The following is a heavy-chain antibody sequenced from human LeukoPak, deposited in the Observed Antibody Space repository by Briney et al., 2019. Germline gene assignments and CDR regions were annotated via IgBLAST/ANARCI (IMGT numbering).Heavy chain of an antibody. D-gene: IGHD3-22*01. J-gene: IGHJ4*02. CDR2: IYTSGST. Sequence: SETLSLTCTVSGGSISSYYWTWIRQPPGKGLEWIGNIYTSGSTNYNPSLKSRVTISVDTSKNQFSLKLSSVTAADTAVYYCARHYYDSSGFDYWGRGTLVTVSS. CDR1: GGSISSYY. V-gene: IGHV4-4*09. CDR3: ARHYYDSSGFDY.